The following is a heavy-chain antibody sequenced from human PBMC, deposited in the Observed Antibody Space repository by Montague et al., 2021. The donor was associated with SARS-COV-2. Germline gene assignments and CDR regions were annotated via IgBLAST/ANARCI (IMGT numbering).Heavy chain of an antibody. V-gene: IGHV3-30*19. CDR2: ISYDGSNK. CDR1: GFPFSSYG. D-gene: IGHD5-12*01. CDR3: ARIQYGGYGGAFDY. J-gene: IGHJ4*02. Sequence: SLRLSCAASGFPFSSYGMHWVRQAPGKGLEWVAVISYDGSNKYYADSVKGRFTISRDNSKNTLYLQMNSLRAEDTAVYYCARIQYGGYGGAFDYWGQGTLVTVSS.